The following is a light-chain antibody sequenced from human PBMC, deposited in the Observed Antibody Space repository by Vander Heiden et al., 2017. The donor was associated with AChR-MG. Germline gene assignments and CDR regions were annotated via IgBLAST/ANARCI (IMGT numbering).Light chain of an antibody. Sequence: SYDLTQPHSVSVSPGQTASITCSGDALGNRFTHWFQQRPGQSPVLVIYQDVKRASGIRERFSGSKSGNAATLTISGTQVMDEADYNGQAWDIGTAVFGGGTKLAVL. CDR3: QAWDIGTAV. V-gene: IGLV3-1*01. J-gene: IGLJ2*01. CDR1: ALGNRF. CDR2: QDV.